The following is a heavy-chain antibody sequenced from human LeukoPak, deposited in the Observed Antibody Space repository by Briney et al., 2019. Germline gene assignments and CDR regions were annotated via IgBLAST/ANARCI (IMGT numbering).Heavy chain of an antibody. CDR2: ISSSSSTI. CDR3: ARVDDYVWGSYRSFDY. J-gene: IGHJ4*02. V-gene: IGHV3-48*01. Sequence: GGSLRLSCAASGFTFSSYSMYWVRQAPGKGLEWVSYISSSSSTIYYADSVKGRFTISRDNAKNSLYLQMNSLRAEDTAVYYCARVDDYVWGSYRSFDYWGQGTLVTVPS. CDR1: GFTFSSYS. D-gene: IGHD3-16*02.